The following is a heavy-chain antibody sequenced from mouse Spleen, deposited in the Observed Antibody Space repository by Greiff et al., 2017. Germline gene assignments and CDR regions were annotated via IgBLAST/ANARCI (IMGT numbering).Heavy chain of an antibody. J-gene: IGHJ1*01. CDR3: ARGAYYDYDGSWYFDV. V-gene: IGHV1-54*01. CDR2: INPGSGGT. CDR1: GYAFTNYL. Sequence: QVQLKESGAELVRPGTSVKVSCKASGYAFTNYLIEWVKQRPGQGLEWIGVINPGSGGTNYNEKFKGKATLTADKSSSTAYMQLSSLTSDDSAVYFCARGAYYDYDGSWYFDVWGAGTTVTVSS. D-gene: IGHD2-4*01.